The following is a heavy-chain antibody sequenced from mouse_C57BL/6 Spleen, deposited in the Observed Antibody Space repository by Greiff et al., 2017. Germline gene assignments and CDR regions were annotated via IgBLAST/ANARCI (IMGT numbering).Heavy chain of an antibody. Sequence: VQLQQSGPELVKPGASVKFSCKASGYAFSSSWMNWVKQRPGKGLEWIGWIYPGDGATNYNGKFKGKATLAADKSSSTAYMQISSLSYEDSAVYVLTRRSTTVVAKVDYWGQGTTLTVSS. D-gene: IGHD1-1*01. V-gene: IGHV1-82*01. J-gene: IGHJ2*01. CDR1: GYAFSSSW. CDR2: IYPGDGAT. CDR3: TRRSTTVVAKVDY.